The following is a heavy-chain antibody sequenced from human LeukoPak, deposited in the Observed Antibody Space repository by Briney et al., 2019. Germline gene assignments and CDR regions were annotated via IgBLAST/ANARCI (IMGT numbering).Heavy chain of an antibody. V-gene: IGHV1-18*01. CDR1: GYTFTSYG. CDR2: ISAYNGNT. Sequence: ASVKVSCKASGYTFTSYGISWVRQAPGQGLEWMGWISAYNGNTNYAQKLQGRVTMTTDTSTSTAYMELRSLRSDDTAVYYCARGSTFRRYQLLSDAFDIWGQGTMVTVSS. CDR3: ARGSTFRRYQLLSDAFDI. J-gene: IGHJ3*02. D-gene: IGHD2-2*01.